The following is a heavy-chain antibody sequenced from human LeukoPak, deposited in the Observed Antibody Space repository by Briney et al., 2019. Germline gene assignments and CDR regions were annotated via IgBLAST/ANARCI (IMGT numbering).Heavy chain of an antibody. CDR3: AKGRYYYDSSGYFGGYYFDY. D-gene: IGHD3-22*01. Sequence: PGGSLRLSCAASGCTVDDYAMHWVRQAPGKDLEWVSGISWNSGSIGYADSVKGRFTISRDNAKNSLYLQMNSLRAEDTALYYCAKGRYYYDSSGYFGGYYFDYWGQGTLVTVSS. J-gene: IGHJ4*02. V-gene: IGHV3-9*01. CDR1: GCTVDDYA. CDR2: ISWNSGSI.